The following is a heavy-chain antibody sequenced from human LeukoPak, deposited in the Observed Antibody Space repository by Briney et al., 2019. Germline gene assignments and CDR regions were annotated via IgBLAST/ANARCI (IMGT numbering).Heavy chain of an antibody. V-gene: IGHV3-11*05. CDR1: GFTFSDYY. CDR2: ISSSTNYR. Sequence: GGSLRLSCAASGFTFSDYYMSWIRQAPGKGLEWVSYISSSTNYRNYADSVKGRFTISRDNAKNSLYLQMNILRAEDTAVYYCARVGCYDSKDFYYWGPGTLVTVSS. D-gene: IGHD5-12*01. CDR3: ARVGCYDSKDFYY. J-gene: IGHJ4*02.